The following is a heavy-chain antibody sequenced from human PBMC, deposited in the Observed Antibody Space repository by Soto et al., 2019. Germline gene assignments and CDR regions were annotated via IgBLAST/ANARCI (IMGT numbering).Heavy chain of an antibody. V-gene: IGHV3-30*18. CDR3: AKDYSSSNYYLDN. CDR1: GFTFRGCG. CDR2: ISYDGTHE. D-gene: IGHD6-13*01. J-gene: IGHJ4*02. Sequence: QVQLVESGGGVVQPGRSLRLSCAASGFTFRGCGMHWVRQAPGKGLEWVALISYDGTHEYYAESVEGRFTISRDNSQNMVHLQMNSLRAEDTAVYYCAKDYSSSNYYLDNWGQGTLVTVSS.